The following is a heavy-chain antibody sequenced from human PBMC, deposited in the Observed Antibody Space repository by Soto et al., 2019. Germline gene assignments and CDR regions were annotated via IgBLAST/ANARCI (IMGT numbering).Heavy chain of an antibody. D-gene: IGHD6-13*01. Sequence: QVQLVESGGGVVQPGRSLRLSCAASGFTFSTYGMHWVRQAPGKGLEWVAVIWYDGSNKYYADSVKGRFTISRDNSKNTLYLQMNSLRAEDTAVYYCARDRAAAGKTKRGYYFDYWGQGTLVTVSS. CDR1: GFTFSTYG. J-gene: IGHJ4*02. V-gene: IGHV3-33*01. CDR2: IWYDGSNK. CDR3: ARDRAAAGKTKRGYYFDY.